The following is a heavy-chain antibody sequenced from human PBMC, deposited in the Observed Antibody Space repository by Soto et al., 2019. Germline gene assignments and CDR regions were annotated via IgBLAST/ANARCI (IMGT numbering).Heavy chain of an antibody. CDR3: ARLRYDYSNYVIWFDP. D-gene: IGHD4-4*01. CDR1: GGTFSSYA. CDR2: IIPIFGTA. J-gene: IGHJ5*02. V-gene: IGHV1-69*13. Sequence: SVKVSCKASGGTFSSYAISWVRQAPGQGLEWMGGIIPIFGTANYAQKFQGRVTITADESTSTAYMELSSLRSEDTAVYYCARLRYDYSNYVIWFDPWGQGTLVTVSS.